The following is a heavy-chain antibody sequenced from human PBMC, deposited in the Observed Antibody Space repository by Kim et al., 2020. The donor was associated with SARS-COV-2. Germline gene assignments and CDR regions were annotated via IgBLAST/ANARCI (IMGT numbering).Heavy chain of an antibody. V-gene: IGHV4-34*01. Sequence: SRVTISVDTSKNQFYLKLSSVTAADTAVYYCARGSVWFGELLTPVRWFDPWGQGTLVTVSS. J-gene: IGHJ5*02. CDR3: ARGSVWFGELLTPVRWFDP. D-gene: IGHD3-10*01.